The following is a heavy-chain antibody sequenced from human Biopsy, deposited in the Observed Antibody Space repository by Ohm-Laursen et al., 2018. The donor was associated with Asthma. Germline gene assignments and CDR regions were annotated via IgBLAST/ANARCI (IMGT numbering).Heavy chain of an antibody. J-gene: IGHJ6*02. CDR1: GFTFSIYD. V-gene: IGHV3-30*03. D-gene: IGHD3-10*01. CDR2: ISYDGSTK. Sequence: LSLTCAAPGFTFSIYDIHWVRQAPGKGLEWVAVISYDGSTKYSADSVKGRFIVSRDISKNILSLQMNSLRPEDTAVYYCARDVVWFREVGGMDVWGQGTTVTVSS. CDR3: ARDVVWFREVGGMDV.